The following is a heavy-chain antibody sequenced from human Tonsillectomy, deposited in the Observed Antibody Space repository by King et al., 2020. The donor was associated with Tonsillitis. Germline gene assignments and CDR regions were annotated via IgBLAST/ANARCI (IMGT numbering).Heavy chain of an antibody. CDR2: VYYSGST. D-gene: IGHD3-10*01. Sequence: QLQESGPGLVKPSETLSLTCTVSGGSITSSISYWGWIRPPPGMGLEWIGSVYYSGSTYYNPSLKSRVTISVDTSKNQFSLKLTSVTAADTAVYYCAATMVRGVIFHYWGQGTLVTVSS. V-gene: IGHV4-39*01. CDR1: GGSITSSISY. J-gene: IGHJ4*02. CDR3: AATMVRGVIFHY.